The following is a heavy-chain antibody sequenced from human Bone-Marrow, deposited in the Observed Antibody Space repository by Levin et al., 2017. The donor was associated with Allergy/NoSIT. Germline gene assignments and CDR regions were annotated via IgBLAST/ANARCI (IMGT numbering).Heavy chain of an antibody. J-gene: IGHJ3*01. CDR3: ARDFTFTVVMGGDAFDP. CDR1: GYTFTDYD. Sequence: GASVKVSCKAAGYTFTDYDINWVRQATGQGLEWMGWMSPSSGSTGYAQKFKGRVTMSRDTSISTAYMELSSLESDDTAVYYCARDFTFTVVMGGDAFDPWGQGRMVTVSS. V-gene: IGHV1-8*01. D-gene: IGHD2-8*01. CDR2: MSPSSGST.